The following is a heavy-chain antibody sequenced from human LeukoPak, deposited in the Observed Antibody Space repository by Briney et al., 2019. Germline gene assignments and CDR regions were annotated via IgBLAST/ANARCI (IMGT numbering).Heavy chain of an antibody. V-gene: IGHV3-15*01. Sequence: PGGSLRLSCAASGFTFSNAWMSWVRQAPGKGLEWVGRIKSKTDGGTTDYAAPVKGRFTISRDDSKNTLYLQMNSLKTEDTAVYYCITPSDILTGSDYWGQGTLVTVSS. J-gene: IGHJ4*02. CDR1: GFTFSNAW. CDR2: IKSKTDGGTT. D-gene: IGHD3-9*01. CDR3: ITPSDILTGSDY.